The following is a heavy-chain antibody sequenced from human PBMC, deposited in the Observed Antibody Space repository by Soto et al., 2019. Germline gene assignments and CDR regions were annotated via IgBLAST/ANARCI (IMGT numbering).Heavy chain of an antibody. Sequence: SETLSLTCTVSGGSISSSSYYWGWIRQPPGKGLEWIGSIYYSGSTYYNPSLKSRVTISVDTSKNQFSLKLSSVTAADTAVYYCARTTTVTTDAFDIRGQGTMVTVSS. J-gene: IGHJ3*02. CDR1: GGSISSSSYY. CDR3: ARTTTVTTDAFDI. CDR2: IYYSGST. D-gene: IGHD4-17*01. V-gene: IGHV4-39*01.